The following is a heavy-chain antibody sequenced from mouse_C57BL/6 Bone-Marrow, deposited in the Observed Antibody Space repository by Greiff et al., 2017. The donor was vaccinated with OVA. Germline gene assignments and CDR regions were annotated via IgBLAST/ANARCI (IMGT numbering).Heavy chain of an antibody. Sequence: VQLQQSGAELVKPGASVKISCKASGYTFTDYYINWVKQRPGQGLEWIGKIGPGSGSTYYNEKFKGKATLTADKSSSTAYMQLSSLTSEDSAVYCCARFYGSSCWYFDVWGTGTTVTVSS. J-gene: IGHJ1*03. D-gene: IGHD1-1*01. CDR3: ARFYGSSCWYFDV. CDR1: GYTFTDYY. CDR2: IGPGSGST. V-gene: IGHV1-77*01.